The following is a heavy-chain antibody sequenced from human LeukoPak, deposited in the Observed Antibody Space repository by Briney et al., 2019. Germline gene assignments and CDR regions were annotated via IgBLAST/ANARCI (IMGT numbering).Heavy chain of an antibody. CDR2: ISAYNGNT. V-gene: IGHV1-18*01. D-gene: IGHD7-27*01. J-gene: IGHJ3*02. CDR3: ARNSNWGSWEADAFDI. Sequence: GASVKVSCKASGYTFTSYGISWVRQAPGQGLEWMGWISAYNGNTNYAQKLQGRVTMTTDTSTSTAYMELRSLRSDDTAVYYCARNSNWGSWEADAFDIWGQGTMVTVSS. CDR1: GYTFTSYG.